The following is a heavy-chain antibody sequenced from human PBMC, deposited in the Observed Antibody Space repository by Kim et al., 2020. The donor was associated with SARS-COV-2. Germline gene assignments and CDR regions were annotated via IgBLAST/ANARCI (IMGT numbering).Heavy chain of an antibody. J-gene: IGHJ4*02. D-gene: IGHD2-8*01. CDR2: LYSVGTT. CDR3: ARNGRTDPRFFDH. V-gene: IGHV3-53*01. Sequence: GGSLRLSCAASGFTVSSHYMSWVRQAHGKGLEWVSTLYSVGTTYFADSVKGRITVSRDISKNTLYLEINSLRAEDAAVYFCARNGRTDPRFFDHWGQGALVTVSS. CDR1: GFTVSSHY.